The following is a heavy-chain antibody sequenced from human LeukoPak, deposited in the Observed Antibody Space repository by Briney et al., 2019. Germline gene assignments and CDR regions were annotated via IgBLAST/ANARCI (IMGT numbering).Heavy chain of an antibody. Sequence: GGSLRLSCAASGFTFSSYWMSWVRQAPGKGLERVANIKQDGSEKYYVDSVKGRFTISRDNAKNSLYLQMNSLRAEDTAVYYCAREYYDYVWGSYRSGYFDYWGQGTLVTVSS. D-gene: IGHD3-16*02. CDR1: GFTFSSYW. CDR3: AREYYDYVWGSYRSGYFDY. V-gene: IGHV3-7*01. J-gene: IGHJ4*02. CDR2: IKQDGSEK.